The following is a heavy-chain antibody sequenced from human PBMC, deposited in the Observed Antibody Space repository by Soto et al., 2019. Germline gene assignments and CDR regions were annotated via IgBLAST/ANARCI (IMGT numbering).Heavy chain of an antibody. CDR2: IKSKGDGGTT. Sequence: EVQLVESGGGLVQPGGSLRLSCAASGFTFSHAWMTWVRQAPGKGLEWVGRIKSKGDGGTTDYAAPVKGRFTISREDSKNTLYLQMDSLRTDDTAVYYCTWIDSPGDYYYYMDVWGKGTTVTVSS. CDR1: GFTFSHAW. V-gene: IGHV3-15*01. J-gene: IGHJ6*03. D-gene: IGHD2-21*01. CDR3: TWIDSPGDYYYYMDV.